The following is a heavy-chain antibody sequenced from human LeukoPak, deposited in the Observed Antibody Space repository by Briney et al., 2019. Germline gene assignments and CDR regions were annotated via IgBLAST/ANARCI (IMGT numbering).Heavy chain of an antibody. V-gene: IGHV3-53*01. Sequence: GGSLRLSCAASGFTVSSNYMSWVRRAPGKGLEWVSVIYSGGSTYYADSVKGRFTISRDNSKNTLYLQMSSLRAEDTAVYYCARDHSGYLTYYFDYWGQGTLVTVSS. J-gene: IGHJ4*02. CDR1: GFTVSSNY. D-gene: IGHD3-22*01. CDR3: ARDHSGYLTYYFDY. CDR2: IYSGGST.